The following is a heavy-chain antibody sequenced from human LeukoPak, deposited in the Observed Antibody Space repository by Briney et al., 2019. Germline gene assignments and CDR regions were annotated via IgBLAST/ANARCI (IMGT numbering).Heavy chain of an antibody. CDR3: TRDQEGDVGAISYYYGLDV. J-gene: IGHJ6*02. CDR2: ISSSGSTI. CDR1: GITFSSYE. D-gene: IGHD1-26*01. V-gene: IGHV3-48*03. Sequence: PGGSLRLSCAASGITFSSYEMNWVRQAPGKGLEWVSYISSSGSTIFYADSVKGRFTISGDNAQNTLYLQMNSLRAEDTAVYYCTRDQEGDVGAISYYYGLDVWGHGTTVTVSS.